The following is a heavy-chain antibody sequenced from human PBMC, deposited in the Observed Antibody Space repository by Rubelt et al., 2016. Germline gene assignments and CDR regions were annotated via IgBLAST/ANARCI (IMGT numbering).Heavy chain of an antibody. D-gene: IGHD3-22*01. J-gene: IGHJ2*01. V-gene: IGHV3-33*05. Sequence: GFTFSSYGMHWVRQAPGKGLEWAAVISYDGSNKYYADSVKGRFTISRDNSKNTLYLQMNSLRAEDTAVYYCTTVGVETNYYDTFGYFDLWGRGTLVTVSS. CDR3: TTVGVETNYYDTFGYFDL. CDR2: ISYDGSNK. CDR1: GFTFSSYG.